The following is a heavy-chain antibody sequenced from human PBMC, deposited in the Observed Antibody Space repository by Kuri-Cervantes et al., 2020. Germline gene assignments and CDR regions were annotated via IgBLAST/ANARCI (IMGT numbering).Heavy chain of an antibody. CDR3: AGQAIAVGYGMDV. CDR2: INPSGGST. Sequence: ASVKVSCKASGYTFTSYYMHWVRQAPGQGLEWMGIINPSGGSTSYAQKFQGRVTMTRDTSTSTVYMELSSLRSEDTAVYYCAGQAIAVGYGMDVWGQGTTVTVSS. J-gene: IGHJ6*02. V-gene: IGHV1-46*01. D-gene: IGHD6-19*01. CDR1: GYTFTSYY.